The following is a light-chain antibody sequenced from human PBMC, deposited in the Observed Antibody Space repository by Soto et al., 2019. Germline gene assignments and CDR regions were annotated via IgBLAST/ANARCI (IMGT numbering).Light chain of an antibody. J-gene: IGLJ2*01. V-gene: IGLV4-69*01. Sequence: QPVLTQSPSASASLGASVKLTCTLSSGHSNYAIAWHQQQPEKGPRYLMNLNSDGSHSKGDGIPDRFSGSSSGAERYLIISSLQSEDEADYYCSTWDDSLNAVLFGGGTKLTVL. CDR3: STWDDSLNAVL. CDR2: LNSDGSH. CDR1: SGHSNYA.